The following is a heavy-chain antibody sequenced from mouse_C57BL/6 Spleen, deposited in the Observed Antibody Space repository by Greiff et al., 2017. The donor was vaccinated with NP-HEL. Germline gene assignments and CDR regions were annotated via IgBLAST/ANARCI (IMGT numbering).Heavy chain of an antibody. Sequence: QVQLQQPGAELVKPGASVKMSCKASGYTFTSYWITWVKQRPGQGLEWIGDIYPGSGSTNYNEKFKSKATLTVDTSSSTAYMQLSSLTSEDSAVYYCARTDGTVYYAMHYWGQGTSVTVSS. CDR2: IYPGSGST. V-gene: IGHV1-55*01. CDR1: GYTFTSYW. D-gene: IGHD1-1*01. J-gene: IGHJ4*01. CDR3: ARTDGTVYYAMHY.